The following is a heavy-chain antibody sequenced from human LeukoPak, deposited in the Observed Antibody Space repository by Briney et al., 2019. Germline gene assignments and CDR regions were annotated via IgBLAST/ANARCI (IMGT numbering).Heavy chain of an antibody. D-gene: IGHD6-13*01. J-gene: IGHJ6*02. CDR2: IKQDGSEK. CDR1: EFTFSSYA. V-gene: IGHV3-7*03. Sequence: GGSLRLSCAASEFTFSSYAMSWVRQAPGKGLEWVANIKQDGSEKYYVDSVKGRFTISRDNAKNSLYLQMNSLRAEDTAVYYCARDLGSLYGMDVWGQGTTVTVSS. CDR3: ARDLGSLYGMDV.